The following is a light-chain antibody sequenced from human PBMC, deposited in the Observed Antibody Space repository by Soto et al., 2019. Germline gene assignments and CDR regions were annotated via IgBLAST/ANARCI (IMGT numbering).Light chain of an antibody. CDR1: QSVLYTSNNKNY. J-gene: IGKJ1*01. Sequence: DIVMTQSPDSLAVSLGERATINCKSSQSVLYTSNNKNYLAWYQQKAGQTPKVLIYWASTRESGVPDRFSGSGSGTDFTLTISSLQAEDVALYYCQQYYSTPPTFGQGTKVEIK. V-gene: IGKV4-1*01. CDR3: QQYYSTPPT. CDR2: WAS.